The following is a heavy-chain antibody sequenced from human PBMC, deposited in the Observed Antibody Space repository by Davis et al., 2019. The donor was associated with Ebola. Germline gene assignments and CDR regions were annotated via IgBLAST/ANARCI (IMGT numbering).Heavy chain of an antibody. V-gene: IGHV3-48*04. D-gene: IGHD2-2*01. CDR1: GFTFSSYS. J-gene: IGHJ6*02. CDR2: ISSSGSTI. Sequence: GGSLRLSCAASGFTFSSYSMNWVRQAPGKGLEWVSYISSSGSTIYYADSVKGRFTISRDNAKNSLYLQMNSLRAEDTAVYYCARDVLWLVPAAGDMDVWGQGTTVTVSS. CDR3: ARDVLWLVPAAGDMDV.